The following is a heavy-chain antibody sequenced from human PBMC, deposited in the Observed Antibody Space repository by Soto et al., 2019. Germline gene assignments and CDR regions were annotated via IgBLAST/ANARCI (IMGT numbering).Heavy chain of an antibody. Sequence: EAQLVESGGGLVKPGGSLRLSCAASGFTISNAWMNWVRQAPGKGLEWVGRIKTNGEAGTTDYAAPVKGRVGISRDDSKNTLYLQMNSLRPDDTAVYYCTSGSVEGVWGQGTTVTVSS. CDR1: GFTISNAW. CDR3: TSGSVEGV. CDR2: IKTNGEAGTT. V-gene: IGHV3-15*07. J-gene: IGHJ6*02. D-gene: IGHD2-15*01.